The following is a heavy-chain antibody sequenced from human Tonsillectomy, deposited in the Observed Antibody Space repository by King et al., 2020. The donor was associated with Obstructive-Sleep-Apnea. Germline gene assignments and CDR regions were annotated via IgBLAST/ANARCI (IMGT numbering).Heavy chain of an antibody. CDR2: IYSGGST. Sequence: VQLVESGGGLVQPGGSLRLSCAASGFTVSSNYMSWVRQAPGKGLEWVSVIYSGGSTYYADSVKGRFTISRHNSKNTLYLQMNSLRAEDTAVYYCARGPLGIVGATSAHDAFDIWGQGTMVTVSS. J-gene: IGHJ3*02. CDR3: ARGPLGIVGATSAHDAFDI. D-gene: IGHD1-26*01. CDR1: GFTVSSNY. V-gene: IGHV3-53*04.